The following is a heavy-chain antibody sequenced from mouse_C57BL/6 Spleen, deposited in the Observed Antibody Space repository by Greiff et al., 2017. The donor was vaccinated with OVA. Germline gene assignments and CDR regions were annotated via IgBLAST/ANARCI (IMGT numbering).Heavy chain of an antibody. CDR2: ISYDGSN. CDR3: ARETTVVAEAMDY. Sequence: EVKLQESGPGLVKPSQSLSLTCSVTGYSITSGYYWNWIRQFPGNKLEWMGYISYDGSNNYNPSLKNRISITRDTSKNQFFLKLNSVTTEDTATYYCARETTVVAEAMDYWGQGTSVTVSS. J-gene: IGHJ4*01. D-gene: IGHD1-1*01. V-gene: IGHV3-6*01. CDR1: GYSITSGYY.